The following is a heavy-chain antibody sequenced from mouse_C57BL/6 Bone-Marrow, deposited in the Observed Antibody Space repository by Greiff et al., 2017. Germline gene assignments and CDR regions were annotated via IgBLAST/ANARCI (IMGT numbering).Heavy chain of an antibody. D-gene: IGHD1-1*01. CDR2: IDPSDSET. V-gene: IGHV1-52*01. J-gene: IGHJ2*01. CDR1: GYTFTSYW. CDR3: ARGDYYYYFDY. Sequence: QVQLQQPGAELVRPGSSVKLSCKASGYTFTSYWLHWVKQRPIQGLEWIGNIDPSDSETHYNQQFKDKATLTVDKSSSTAYMQLSSLTSEDSAVYYCARGDYYYYFDYWGQGTTLTVSS.